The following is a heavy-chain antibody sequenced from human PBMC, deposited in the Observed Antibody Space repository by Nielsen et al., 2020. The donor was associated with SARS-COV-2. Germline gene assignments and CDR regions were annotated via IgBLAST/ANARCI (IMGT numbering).Heavy chain of an antibody. D-gene: IGHD3-10*01. Sequence: SETLSLTCSVSDDSITSGDYYWSWIRQPPGKGLEWIGYIYYSGSTYYNPSLKSRATISVDTSKDQFSLRLSSVTAADTAVYYCARVDKGSGTYNLLYFDSWGQGTLVTVSS. CDR1: DDSITSGDYY. CDR3: ARVDKGSGTYNLLYFDS. J-gene: IGHJ4*02. V-gene: IGHV4-30-4*01. CDR2: IYYSGST.